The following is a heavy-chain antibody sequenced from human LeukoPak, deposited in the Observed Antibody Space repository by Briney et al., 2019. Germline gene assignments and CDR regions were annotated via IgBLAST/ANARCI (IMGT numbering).Heavy chain of an antibody. D-gene: IGHD6-6*01. CDR2: IYPGDSDT. J-gene: IGHJ6*03. V-gene: IGHV5-51*01. CDR1: GGSISSYY. Sequence: ETLSLTCTVSGGSISSYYWSWIRQPPGKGLEWMGIIYPGDSDTRYSPSFQGQVTISADKSISTAYLQWSSLKASDTAMYYCARGSSSFGSYYYYYMDVWGKGTTVTVSS. CDR3: ARGSSSFGSYYYYYMDV.